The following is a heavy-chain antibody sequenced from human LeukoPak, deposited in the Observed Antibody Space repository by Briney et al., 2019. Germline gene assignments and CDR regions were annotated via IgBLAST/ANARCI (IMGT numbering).Heavy chain of an antibody. J-gene: IGHJ2*01. D-gene: IGHD2-15*01. CDR1: GFTFRTYG. CDR2: ISNDGDT. Sequence: GGSLRLSCVASGFTFRTYGMTWVRQAPGEGLQWVSSISNDGDTNYADSVQGRFPISRDNSKNILYLQMNNLKAEDTAFYYCARAGGGSYFDLWGRGTLVTVSS. V-gene: IGHV3-23*01. CDR3: ARAGGGSYFDL.